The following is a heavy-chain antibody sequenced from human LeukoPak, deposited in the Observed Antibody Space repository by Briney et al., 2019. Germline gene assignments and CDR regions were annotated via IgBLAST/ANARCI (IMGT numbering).Heavy chain of an antibody. CDR3: ASHPGYDFWSGYSY. CDR2: ISSSSSTI. CDR1: GFTFSSYS. J-gene: IGHJ4*02. Sequence: GGSLRLSCAASGFTFSSYSMNWVRQAPGKGLEWVSYISSSSSTIYYADSVKGRFTISRDNAKKTLYLQMNSLRAEDTAVYYCASHPGYDFWSGYSYWGQGSLVTVSS. V-gene: IGHV3-48*04. D-gene: IGHD3-3*01.